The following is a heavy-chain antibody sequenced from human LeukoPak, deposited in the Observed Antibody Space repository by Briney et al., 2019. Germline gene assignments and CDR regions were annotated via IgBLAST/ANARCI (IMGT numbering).Heavy chain of an antibody. CDR1: GGSISSYC. J-gene: IGHJ4*02. CDR2: IYYSGST. D-gene: IGHD3-10*01. V-gene: IGHV4-59*08. Sequence: SETLSLTCTVSGGSISSYCWSWSRQPPGKGLEWIGYIYYSGSTNYNPSLKSRVTISVDTSKNQFSLKLSSVTAADTAVYYCASSTMVRGVPDYWGQGTLVTVSS. CDR3: ASSTMVRGVPDY.